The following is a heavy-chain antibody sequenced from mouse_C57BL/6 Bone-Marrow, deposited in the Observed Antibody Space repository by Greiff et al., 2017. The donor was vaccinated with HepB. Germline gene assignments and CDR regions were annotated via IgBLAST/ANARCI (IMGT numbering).Heavy chain of an antibody. J-gene: IGHJ4*01. CDR1: GYTFTDYY. D-gene: IGHD2-4*01. CDR2: INPYNGGT. CDR3: ARGYYDYFYAMDY. Sequence: EVQLQQSGPVLVKPGASVKMSCKASGYTFTDYYMNWVKQCHGKSLEWIGVINPYNGGTSYNQKFKGKATLTVDKSSSTAYMELNSLTSEDSAVYYCARGYYDYFYAMDYWGQGTSVTVSS. V-gene: IGHV1-19*01.